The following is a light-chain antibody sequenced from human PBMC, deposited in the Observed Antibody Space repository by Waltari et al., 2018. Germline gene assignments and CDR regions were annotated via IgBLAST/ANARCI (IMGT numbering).Light chain of an antibody. Sequence: QSALTQPPSASGSLGQSVTISCTGTSSDIGDSDYVSWYQQSPGKAPTVIIYEVTKRPSGVPDGFSGTKSGTTASLTVSGLQAGDEADYYCSAYSGTTNPYVFGTGTTVIVL. V-gene: IGLV2-8*01. CDR3: SAYSGTTNPYV. J-gene: IGLJ1*01. CDR2: EVT. CDR1: SSDIGDSDY.